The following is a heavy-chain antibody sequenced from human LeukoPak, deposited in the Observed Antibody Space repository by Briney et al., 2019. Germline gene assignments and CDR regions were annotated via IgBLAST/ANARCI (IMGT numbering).Heavy chain of an antibody. CDR1: GFTFSDYD. CDR3: ARVAKERVGGVYYFDY. Sequence: GGSLRLSCAASGFTFSDYDMHWVRHATGKGLEWVSAIGTAGDTYYTGSVKGRFTISRENAKNSLYLQMNSLRAGDTAVYYCARVAKERVGGVYYFDYWGQGALVTVSS. CDR2: IGTAGDT. V-gene: IGHV3-13*01. D-gene: IGHD1-1*01. J-gene: IGHJ4*02.